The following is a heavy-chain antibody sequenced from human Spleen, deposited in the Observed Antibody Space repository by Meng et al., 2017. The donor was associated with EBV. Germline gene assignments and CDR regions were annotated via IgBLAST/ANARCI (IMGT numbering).Heavy chain of an antibody. CDR1: GGPISTYA. CDR2: IIPMFGIA. CDR3: ARVGREPTVAYFDY. V-gene: IGHV1-69*01. D-gene: IGHD1-1*01. J-gene: IGHJ4*01. Sequence: VALGQSGAEVKKPGSSVKVSRKALGGPISTYAITWVRQAPGQGLEWVGGIIPMFGIANYAQKLQGRVTITADESTSTVYMELSSLRSEDTAVYYCARVGREPTVAYFDYWGHGTLVTVSS.